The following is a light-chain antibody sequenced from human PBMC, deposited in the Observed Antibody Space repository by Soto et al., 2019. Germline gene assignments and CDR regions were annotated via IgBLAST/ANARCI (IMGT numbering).Light chain of an antibody. Sequence: EIVMTQSPSTLSVSPGERATLSCRASQSVSSNLAWYQQKPGQAPRLLIYGASTRATGIPARFSGSGSGTQFTLTISRLQSKDLAVYYCKHHHNWLSITFDQENQLHIK. V-gene: IGKV3-15*01. CDR1: QSVSSN. CDR2: GAS. J-gene: IGKJ2*01. CDR3: KHHHNWLSIT.